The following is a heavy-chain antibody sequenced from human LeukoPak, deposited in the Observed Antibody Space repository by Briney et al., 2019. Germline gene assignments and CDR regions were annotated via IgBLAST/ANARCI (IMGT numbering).Heavy chain of an antibody. CDR3: ARGEMATIEDAFDI. CDR1: GGSISRYY. V-gene: IGHV4-59*01. D-gene: IGHD5-24*01. Sequence: PSETLSLTCTVSGGSISRYYWSWIRQPPGKGLEWIGYKDYSGSTNYNRSLKSRVTISVDTSKNQFSLKLSSVTAADTAVYYCARGEMATIEDAFDIWGQGTMVTVSS. CDR2: KDYSGST. J-gene: IGHJ3*02.